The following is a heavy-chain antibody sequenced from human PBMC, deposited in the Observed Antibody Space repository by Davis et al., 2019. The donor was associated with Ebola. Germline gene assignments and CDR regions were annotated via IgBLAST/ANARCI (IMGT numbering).Heavy chain of an antibody. V-gene: IGHV4-4*02. J-gene: IGHJ5*02. D-gene: IGHD3-10*01. CDR3: ARAQLLWFGKNWFDP. Sequence: PSETLSLTCAVSGGSISSSNWWSWVRQPPGKGLEWIGEIYHSGSTNYNPSLKSRVTISVDKSKNQFSLKLSSVTAADTAVYYCARAQLLWFGKNWFDPWGQGTLVTVSS. CDR2: IYHSGST. CDR1: GGSISSSNW.